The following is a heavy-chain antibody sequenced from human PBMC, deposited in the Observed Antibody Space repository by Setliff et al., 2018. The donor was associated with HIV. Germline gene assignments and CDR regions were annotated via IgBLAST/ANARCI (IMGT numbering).Heavy chain of an antibody. J-gene: IGHJ4*02. CDR3: ARDYSRYTWNYFDY. D-gene: IGHD1-20*01. CDR1: GFTFNVYS. CDR2: ISASTNTI. V-gene: IGHV3-48*01. Sequence: PGGSLRLSCAASGFTFNVYSVNWVRQAPGKGLEWVSYISASTNTIYYADSVKGRFTISRDNARNSLYLQMNSLRAEDTALYYCARDYSRYTWNYFDYWGQGTLVTVSS.